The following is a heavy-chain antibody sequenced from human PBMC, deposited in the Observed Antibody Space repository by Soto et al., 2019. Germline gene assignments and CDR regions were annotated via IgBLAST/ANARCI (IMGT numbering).Heavy chain of an antibody. V-gene: IGHV4-34*01. Sequence: QVQLQQWGAGLLKPSETLSLTCAVYGGSFSGYYWSWIRQPPGKGLEWIGEINHSGSTNYNPSLKSQVAISVDTSENQFSLKLSSVTAAYTAVYYCERGGEGGSGSPHIRTIDYWGQGTLVTDSS. CDR1: GGSFSGYY. J-gene: IGHJ4*02. D-gene: IGHD3-10*01. CDR3: ERGGEGGSGSPHIRTIDY. CDR2: INHSGST.